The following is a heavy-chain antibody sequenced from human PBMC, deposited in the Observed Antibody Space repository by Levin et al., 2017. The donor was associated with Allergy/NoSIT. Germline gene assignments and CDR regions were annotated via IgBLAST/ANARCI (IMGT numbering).Heavy chain of an antibody. V-gene: IGHV1-18*01. Sequence: GESLKISCKASGYTFTSYGISWVRQAPGQGLEWMAWISAYNGNTNYAQKLQGRVTMTTDTSTSTAYMELRSLRSDDTAVYYCARRTVTTSDDAFDIWGQGTMVTVSS. CDR1: GYTFTSYG. J-gene: IGHJ3*02. CDR3: ARRTVTTSDDAFDI. CDR2: ISAYNGNT. D-gene: IGHD4-17*01.